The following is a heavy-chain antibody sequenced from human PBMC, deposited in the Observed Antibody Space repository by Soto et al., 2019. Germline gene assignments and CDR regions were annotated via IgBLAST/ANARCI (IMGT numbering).Heavy chain of an antibody. V-gene: IGHV1-69*13. D-gene: IGHD2-2*01. Sequence: SVKVSCKASGGTFSSYAISWVRQAPGQGLEWMGGIIPIFGTANYAQKFQGRVTITADESTSTAYMELSSLRSEDTAVYYCARDLCSSTSCYDYYYGMDVWGQGTTVTVSS. CDR2: IIPIFGTA. CDR1: GGTFSSYA. J-gene: IGHJ6*02. CDR3: ARDLCSSTSCYDYYYGMDV.